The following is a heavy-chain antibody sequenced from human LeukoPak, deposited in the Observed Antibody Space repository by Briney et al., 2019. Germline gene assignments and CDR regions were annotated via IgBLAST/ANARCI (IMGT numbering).Heavy chain of an antibody. CDR3: ARGSGGMDV. J-gene: IGHJ6*03. CDR2: ISSSSSTI. CDR1: GFTFSSYN. V-gene: IGHV3-48*04. D-gene: IGHD3-3*01. Sequence: GGSLRLSCAASGFTFSSYNMNRVRQAPGKGLEWVSYISSSSSTIYYADSVKGRFTISRDNAKNSLYLQMNSLRAEDTAVYYCARGSGGMDVWGKGTTVTVSS.